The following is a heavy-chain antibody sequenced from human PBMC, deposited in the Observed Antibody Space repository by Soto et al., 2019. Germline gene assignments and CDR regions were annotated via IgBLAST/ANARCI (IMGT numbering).Heavy chain of an antibody. D-gene: IGHD6-19*01. CDR3: ARGRYYYEVIAVAGTRWFDP. Sequence: SETLSLTCAVYGGSFSGYYWSWIRQPPGKGLEWIGEINHSGSTNYNPSLKGRVTISVDTSKNQFSLKLSSVTAADTAVYYCARGRYYYEVIAVAGTRWFDPWGQGTLVTVSS. CDR1: GGSFSGYY. CDR2: INHSGST. J-gene: IGHJ5*02. V-gene: IGHV4-34*01.